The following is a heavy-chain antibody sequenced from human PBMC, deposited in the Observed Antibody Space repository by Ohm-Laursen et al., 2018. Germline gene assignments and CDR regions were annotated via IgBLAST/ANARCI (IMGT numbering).Heavy chain of an antibody. CDR1: GGSVSSGSYY. D-gene: IGHD3-22*01. CDR2: IYYSGST. CDR3: ARDLVVTKSVGAFDI. Sequence: GTLSLTCTVSGGSVSSGSYYWSWIRQPPGKGLEWIGYIYYSGSTNYNPSLKSRVTISVDTSKNQFSLKLSSVTAADTAVYYCARDLVVTKSVGAFDIWGQGTMVTVSS. V-gene: IGHV4-61*01. J-gene: IGHJ3*02.